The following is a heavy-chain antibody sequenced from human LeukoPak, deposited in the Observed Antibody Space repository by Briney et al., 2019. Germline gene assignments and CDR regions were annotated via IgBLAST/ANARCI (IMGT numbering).Heavy chain of an antibody. CDR2: IFYSGSP. J-gene: IGHJ4*02. CDR3: ARVGHIVAAGTYDY. Sequence: PSETLSLTCTVSGGTISSYYWNWIRQPPGKGLEWIGNIFYSGSPNYNPSLKSRVTTSFDTSKNQFSLKLSFVTAADTAVYYCARVGHIVAAGTYDYWGQGTLVTVSS. D-gene: IGHD6-13*01. V-gene: IGHV4-59*12. CDR1: GGTISSYY.